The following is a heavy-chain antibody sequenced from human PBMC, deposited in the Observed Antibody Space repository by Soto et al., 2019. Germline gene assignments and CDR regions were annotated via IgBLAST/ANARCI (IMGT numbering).Heavy chain of an antibody. D-gene: IGHD3-9*01. J-gene: IGHJ4*02. CDR3: ARDLILTGYYVPFDY. CDR1: GFTFSSYW. CDR2: IKQDGSEK. V-gene: IGHV3-7*01. Sequence: GGSLRLSCAASGFTFSSYWMSWVRQAPGKGLEWVANIKQDGSEKYYVDSVKGRFTISGDNAKNSLYLQMNSLRAEDTAVYYCARDLILTGYYVPFDYWGQGTLVTVSS.